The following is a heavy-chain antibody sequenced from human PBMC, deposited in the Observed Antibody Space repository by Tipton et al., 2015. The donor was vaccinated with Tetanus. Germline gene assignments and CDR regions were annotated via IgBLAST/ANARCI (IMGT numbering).Heavy chain of an antibody. J-gene: IGHJ5*02. Sequence: QLVQSGAEMRKSGESLKISCKTSGYFFDTHWIAWVRQMPGKGLEWMGIIYPGDSDTRYRPSSQGQVTMSVDRSTATAYLQWGSLKASDTAIYYCARHFGEMLYAPFRFDPWGQGPLVTVSS. CDR3: ARHFGEMLYAPFRFDP. V-gene: IGHV5-51*01. CDR2: IYPGDSDT. D-gene: IGHD2-8*01. CDR1: GYFFDTHW.